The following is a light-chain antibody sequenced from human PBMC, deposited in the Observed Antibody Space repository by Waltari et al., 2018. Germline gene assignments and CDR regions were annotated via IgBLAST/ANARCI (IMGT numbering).Light chain of an antibody. CDR1: SSHIGAGYT. CDR3: QSYDSSLSGSVV. V-gene: IGLV1-40*01. CDR2: GDI. J-gene: IGLJ2*01. Sequence: QSVLTQPPSVSGASGQRVTISCTGSSSHIGAGYTVHWYQQLPGTAPKLLIYGDINRPSGVPDRFSASRSATSASLAIAGLQAEDEADYYCQSYDSSLSGSVVFGGGTKLAVL.